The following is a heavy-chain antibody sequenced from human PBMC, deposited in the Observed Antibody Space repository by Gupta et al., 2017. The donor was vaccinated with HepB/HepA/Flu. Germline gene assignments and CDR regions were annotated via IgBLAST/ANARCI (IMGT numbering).Heavy chain of an antibody. J-gene: IGHJ4*02. CDR2: IQYSGTT. CDR1: GDSISSISYY. CDR3: ARKTVTQFDY. Sequence: QLQLQESGPGLVKPSETLSLTCTVSGDSISSISYYWGWIRQTPGKGLEWIGSIQYSGTTYNPSLKSRVTISLDTSKSHFSLRLSSVTAADTAVYYCARKTVTQFDYWGQGTLVTVSS. D-gene: IGHD4-17*01. V-gene: IGHV4-39*02.